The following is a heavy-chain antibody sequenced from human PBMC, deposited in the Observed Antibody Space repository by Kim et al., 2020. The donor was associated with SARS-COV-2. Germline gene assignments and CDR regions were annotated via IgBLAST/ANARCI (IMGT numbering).Heavy chain of an antibody. V-gene: IGHV4-34*01. J-gene: IGHJ5*02. Sequence: SLKSRVTISVDTSKNQFSLKLSSVTAADTAVYYCARAWDIVVVPAAFFDPWGQGTLVTVSS. CDR3: ARAWDIVVVPAAFFDP. D-gene: IGHD2-2*01.